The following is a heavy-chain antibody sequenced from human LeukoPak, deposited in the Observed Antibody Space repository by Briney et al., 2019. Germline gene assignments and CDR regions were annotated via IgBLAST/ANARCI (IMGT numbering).Heavy chain of an antibody. CDR3: ARAAIYTTNWFDP. Sequence: GASVKVSCKASGYTFTGYYMHWVRQAPGQGLEWMGWINPNSGGTNYAQKFQGRVTMTRGTSISTAYMELSRLRSDDTAVYYCARAAIYTTNWFDPWGQGTLVTVSS. D-gene: IGHD3-16*01. V-gene: IGHV1-2*02. CDR1: GYTFTGYY. J-gene: IGHJ5*02. CDR2: INPNSGGT.